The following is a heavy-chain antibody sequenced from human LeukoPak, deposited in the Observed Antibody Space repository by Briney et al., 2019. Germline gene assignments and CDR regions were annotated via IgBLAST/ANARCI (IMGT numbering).Heavy chain of an antibody. Sequence: GGSLRLSCGASGFPFSGYWMSWVRQAPGKGLEWVANIHKDGSEKKYVDSVKGRFTISRDNTKSSLYLQMNSLRDEDTAVYYCTRDRGFGADDYWGQGSLVSVSS. J-gene: IGHJ4*02. CDR3: TRDRGFGADDY. V-gene: IGHV3-7*01. D-gene: IGHD3-10*01. CDR2: IHKDGSEK. CDR1: GFPFSGYW.